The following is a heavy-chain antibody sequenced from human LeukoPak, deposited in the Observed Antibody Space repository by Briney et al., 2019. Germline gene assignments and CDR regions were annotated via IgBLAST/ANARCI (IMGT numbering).Heavy chain of an antibody. V-gene: IGHV3-20*04. Sequence: GGSLRLSCAASGFTFDDYGMSWVRQAPGKGLEWVSGINWNGGSTGYADSVKGRFTISRDNAKNSLYLKMNSLRAEDTALYYCARSWAAAGLYYFDYWGQGTLVTVSS. CDR1: GFTFDDYG. D-gene: IGHD6-13*01. CDR2: INWNGGST. J-gene: IGHJ4*02. CDR3: ARSWAAAGLYYFDY.